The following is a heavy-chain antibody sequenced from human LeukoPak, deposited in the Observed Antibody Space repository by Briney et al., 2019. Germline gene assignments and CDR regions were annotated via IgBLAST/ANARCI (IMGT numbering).Heavy chain of an antibody. CDR3: ARDRVLGSGSSDI. D-gene: IGHD3-10*01. J-gene: IGHJ4*02. Sequence: GGSLRLSCAASGFTFSSYNMNWVRQAPGKGLEWVSYISSSSSTIYYADSVKGRFIISRDNAKSSLYLQMNSLRAEDTAVYYCARDRVLGSGSSDIWGQGTLVTVSS. CDR1: GFTFSSYN. CDR2: ISSSSSTI. V-gene: IGHV3-48*01.